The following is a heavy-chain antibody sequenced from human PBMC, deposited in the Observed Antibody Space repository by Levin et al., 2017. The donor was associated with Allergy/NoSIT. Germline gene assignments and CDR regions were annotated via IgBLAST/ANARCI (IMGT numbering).Heavy chain of an antibody. J-gene: IGHJ4*02. CDR2: ISYDGSNK. V-gene: IGHV3-30*18. D-gene: IGHD3-10*01. CDR1: GFTFSSYG. CDR3: AKGLVTMVRGVKPPFDY. Sequence: GESLKISCAASGFTFSSYGMHWVRQAPGKGLEWVAVISYDGSNKYYADSVKGRFTISRDNSKNTLYLQMNSLRAEDTAVYYCAKGLVTMVRGVKPPFDYWGQGTLVTVSS.